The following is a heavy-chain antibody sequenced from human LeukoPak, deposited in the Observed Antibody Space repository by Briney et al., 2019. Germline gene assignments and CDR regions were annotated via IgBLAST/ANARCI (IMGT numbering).Heavy chain of an antibody. CDR3: ARAGYCSGGSCSYWFDP. Sequence: GGSLRLSCAASGFTFSSYSMNWVRQAPGKGLEWVSSISSSSSYIYYADSVKGRFTISRDNAKNSLYLQMNSLRAEDTAVYYCARAGYCSGGSCSYWFDPWGQGTLVTVSS. CDR1: GFTFSSYS. J-gene: IGHJ5*02. CDR2: ISSSSSYI. V-gene: IGHV3-21*01. D-gene: IGHD2-15*01.